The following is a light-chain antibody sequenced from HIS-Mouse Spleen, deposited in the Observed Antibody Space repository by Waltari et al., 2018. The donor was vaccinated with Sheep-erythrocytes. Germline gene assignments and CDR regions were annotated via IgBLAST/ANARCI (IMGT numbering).Light chain of an antibody. CDR3: CSYAGSYNHV. CDR2: DVS. Sequence: QSALTQPRSVSGSPGPSFTIPCTATSSDVGGCNYISRYQQHPGKAPKLMIYDVSKRPSGVPDRFSGSKSGNTASLTISGLQAEDEADYYCCSYAGSYNHVFATGTKVTVL. CDR1: SSDVGGCNY. V-gene: IGLV2-11*01. J-gene: IGLJ1*01.